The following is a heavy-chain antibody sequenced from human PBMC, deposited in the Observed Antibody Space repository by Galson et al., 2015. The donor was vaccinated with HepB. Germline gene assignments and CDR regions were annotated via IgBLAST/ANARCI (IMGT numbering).Heavy chain of an antibody. Sequence: ETLSLTCTVSGGSISSYYWSWIRQPPGKGLEWIGYIYYSGSTNYNPSLKSRVTISVDTSKNQFSLKLSSVTAADTAVYYCARSYPEYSSSWYNNLPYFDYWGQGTLVTVSS. J-gene: IGHJ4*02. D-gene: IGHD6-13*01. CDR2: IYYSGST. CDR1: GGSISSYY. CDR3: ARSYPEYSSSWYNNLPYFDY. V-gene: IGHV4-59*01.